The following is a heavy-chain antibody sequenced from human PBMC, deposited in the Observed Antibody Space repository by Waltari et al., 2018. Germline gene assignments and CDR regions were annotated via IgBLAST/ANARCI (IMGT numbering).Heavy chain of an antibody. D-gene: IGHD2-15*01. CDR3: ARDRGRGLYLDT. V-gene: IGHV4-4*02. J-gene: IGHJ5*02. CDR1: GDSMSSPYC. Sequence: QLHLQESGPGLVKPSGTLSLSCAVSGDSMSSPYCWSWVRQSPQKGLEWIGQVRGDGRTNYNPSFASRVTVSLDTSNNRFSLMVTSATAADTAVYYCARDRGRGLYLDTWGPGTLVTVSP. CDR2: VRGDGRT.